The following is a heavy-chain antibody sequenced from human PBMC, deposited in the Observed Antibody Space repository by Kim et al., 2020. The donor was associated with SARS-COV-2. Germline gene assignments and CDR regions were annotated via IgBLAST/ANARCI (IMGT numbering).Heavy chain of an antibody. J-gene: IGHJ4*02. CDR3: ARADDSSSSDY. D-gene: IGHD6-6*01. Sequence: SYAQKFQGRGTMTRDTSTSTVYMELSSLRSEDTAVYYCARADDSSSSDYWGQGTLVTVSS. V-gene: IGHV1-46*01.